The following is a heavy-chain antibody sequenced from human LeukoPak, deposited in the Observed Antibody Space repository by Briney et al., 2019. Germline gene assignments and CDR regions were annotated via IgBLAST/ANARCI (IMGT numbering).Heavy chain of an antibody. CDR3: ARSHAYYYDSSGYYFDY. J-gene: IGHJ4*02. V-gene: IGHV4-59*08. Sequence: PSETLSLICTVSGGSISSYYWSWIRQPPGKGLEWIGYIYYSGSTNYNPSLKSRVTISVDTSKNQFSLKLSSVTAADTAVYYCARSHAYYYDSSGYYFDYWGQGTLVTVSS. CDR1: GGSISSYY. D-gene: IGHD3-22*01. CDR2: IYYSGST.